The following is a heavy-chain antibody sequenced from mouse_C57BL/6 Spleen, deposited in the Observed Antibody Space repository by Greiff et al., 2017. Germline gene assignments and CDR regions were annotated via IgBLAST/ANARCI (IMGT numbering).Heavy chain of an antibody. CDR1: GYTFTSYW. Sequence: QVQLQQPGAELVRPGTSVKLSCKASGYTFTSYWMHWVKQRPGQGLEWIGVIDPSDSYTNYNQKFKGKATLTVDTSSSTAYMQLSSLTSEDSAVYYCARDDGYYPSYWGQGTLVTVSA. J-gene: IGHJ3*01. D-gene: IGHD2-3*01. CDR2: IDPSDSYT. V-gene: IGHV1-59*01. CDR3: ARDDGYYPSY.